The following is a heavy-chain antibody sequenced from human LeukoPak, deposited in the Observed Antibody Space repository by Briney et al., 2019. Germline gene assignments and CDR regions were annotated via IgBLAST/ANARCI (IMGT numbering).Heavy chain of an antibody. D-gene: IGHD6-19*01. CDR1: GGSISSYY. Sequence: SETLSLTCTVSGGSISSYYWGWIRQPPGKGLEWIGSIYYSGSTYYNPSLKSRVTISVDTSKNQFSLKLSSVTAADTAVYYCASEGLDENYYYYYMDVWGKGTTVTVSS. J-gene: IGHJ6*03. CDR3: ASEGLDENYYYYYMDV. CDR2: IYYSGST. V-gene: IGHV4-39*01.